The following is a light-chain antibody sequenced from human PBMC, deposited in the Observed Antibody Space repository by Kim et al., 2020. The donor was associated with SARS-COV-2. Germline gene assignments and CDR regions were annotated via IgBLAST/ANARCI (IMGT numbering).Light chain of an antibody. J-gene: IGLJ3*02. CDR1: SGSVSTANY. Sequence: QTVVTQEPSLSVSPGGTLTLTCGLSSGSVSTANYPSWYQQTPGQAPRTLIYGTNSRSSGVPDRLFGSILGNKAALTITGAQADDESDYYCALIISSGISVFGGGTKVTVL. V-gene: IGLV8-61*01. CDR3: ALIISSGISV. CDR2: GTN.